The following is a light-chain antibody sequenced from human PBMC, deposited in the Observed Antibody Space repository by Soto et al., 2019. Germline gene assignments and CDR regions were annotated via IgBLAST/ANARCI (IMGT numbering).Light chain of an antibody. Sequence: QSVLTQPASVSGSPGQSITISCTGTSSDVGSYNLVSRYQQHPGKAPKLMIYEGSKRPSGVSNRFSGSKSGNTASLTISGLQAEDEADYYCCSYAGSTPLYVFGTGTKVTVL. CDR3: CSYAGSTPLYV. V-gene: IGLV2-23*01. CDR1: SSDVGSYNL. CDR2: EGS. J-gene: IGLJ1*01.